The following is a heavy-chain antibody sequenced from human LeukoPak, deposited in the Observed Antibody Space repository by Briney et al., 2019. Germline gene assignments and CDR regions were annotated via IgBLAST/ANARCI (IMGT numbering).Heavy chain of an antibody. CDR1: GFTFSSYW. CDR3: ANSPKSDY. J-gene: IGHJ4*02. V-gene: IGHV3-23*01. CDR2: ISGSGGST. Sequence: PGGSLRLSCAASGFTFSSYWMHWVRQGPGKGLEWLSAISGSGGSTYYAHSVQGRFTISRDNSKNTLYLQMSSLRAEDTAVYYCANSPKSDYWGQGTLVTVSS.